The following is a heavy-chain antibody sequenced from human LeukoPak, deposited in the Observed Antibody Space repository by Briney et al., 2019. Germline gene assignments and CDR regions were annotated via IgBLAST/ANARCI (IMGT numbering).Heavy chain of an antibody. CDR3: AKDFAFYCSGGSCYYYYYMDV. V-gene: IGHV3-30*04. CDR2: ISYDGSNK. CDR1: GFTFSSYA. D-gene: IGHD2-15*01. Sequence: GGSLRLSCAASGFTFSSYAMHWVRQAPGKGLEWVAVISYDGSNKYYADSVKGRFTISRDNSKNTLYLQMNSLRAEDTAVYYCAKDFAFYCSGGSCYYYYYMDVWGKGTTVTVSS. J-gene: IGHJ6*03.